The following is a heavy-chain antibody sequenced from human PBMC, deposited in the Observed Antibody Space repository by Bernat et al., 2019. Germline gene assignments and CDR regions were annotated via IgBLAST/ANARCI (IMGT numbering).Heavy chain of an antibody. V-gene: IGHV3-11*06. J-gene: IGHJ3*02. CDR1: GFTFSDYY. CDR3: ARTDSKYGDYPSDAFDI. CDR2: ISSSSSYT. D-gene: IGHD4-17*01. Sequence: QVQLVESGGGLVKPGGSLRLSCAASGFTFSDYYMSWIRQAPGKGLEWVSYISSSSSYTNYADSVKGRFTISRDNAKNSLYLQMNSLRAEDMAVYYCARTDSKYGDYPSDAFDIWGQGTMVTVSS.